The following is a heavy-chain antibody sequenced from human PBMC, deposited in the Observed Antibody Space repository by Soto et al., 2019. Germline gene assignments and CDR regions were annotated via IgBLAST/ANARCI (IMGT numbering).Heavy chain of an antibody. D-gene: IGHD1-7*01. CDR2: INPNSGGT. Sequence: ASVKVSCKASGYTFTGYYMHWVRQAPGQGLEWMGWINPNSGGTNYAQKFQGWVTMTRDTSISTAYMELSRLRSDDTAVYYCARDSTNWNYGEFDYWGQGTLVTVSS. CDR1: GYTFTGYY. V-gene: IGHV1-2*04. J-gene: IGHJ4*02. CDR3: ARDSTNWNYGEFDY.